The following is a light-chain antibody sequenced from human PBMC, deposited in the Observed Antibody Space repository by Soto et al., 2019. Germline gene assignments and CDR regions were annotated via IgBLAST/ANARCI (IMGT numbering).Light chain of an antibody. CDR1: SSDVGGYNY. CDR3: DSYTSGSSYV. J-gene: IGLJ1*01. CDR2: DVS. Sequence: QSLLTQPASVYGSPGQSITITCTGTSSDVGGYNYVSWYQQHPGKAPKLMIYDVSYRPSGVSDRFSGSKSGNTASLTISGLQSEDEADYYCDSYTSGSSYVFGTGTKVTVL. V-gene: IGLV2-14*01.